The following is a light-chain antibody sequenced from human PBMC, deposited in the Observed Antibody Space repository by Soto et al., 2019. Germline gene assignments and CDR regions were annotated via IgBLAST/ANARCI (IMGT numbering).Light chain of an antibody. CDR2: DAS. V-gene: IGKV3-11*01. Sequence: EIVLTQSPATLSLPPGERATLSCRASQSISSYLAWYQQKPGQAPRLLIYDASNRATGIPARFSGSGSGTDFPPPISSLEPEDFAVYYCQQRSNWPRLFGQGTRLEIK. CDR3: QQRSNWPRL. CDR1: QSISSY. J-gene: IGKJ5*01.